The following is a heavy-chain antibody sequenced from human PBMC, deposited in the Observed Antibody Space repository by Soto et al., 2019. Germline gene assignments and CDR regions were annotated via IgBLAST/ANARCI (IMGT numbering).Heavy chain of an antibody. CDR3: ASAPRITIFGVVPPRVWVG. V-gene: IGHV1-69*13. J-gene: IGHJ4*02. CDR1: GYTFTSYY. CDR2: IIPIFGTA. D-gene: IGHD3-3*01. Sequence: ASVKVSCKASGYTFTSYYMHWVRQAPGQGLEWMGGIIPIFGTANYAQKFQGRVTITADESTSTAYMELSSLRSEDTAVYYCASAPRITIFGVVPPRVWVGWGQGTLVTVS.